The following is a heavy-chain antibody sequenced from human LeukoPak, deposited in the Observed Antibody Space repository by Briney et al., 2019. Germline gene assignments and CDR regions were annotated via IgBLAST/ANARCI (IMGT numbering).Heavy chain of an antibody. J-gene: IGHJ5*02. CDR3: ARAAHYDILTGIDP. V-gene: IGHV3-23*01. CDR2: ISGSGGST. Sequence: GGSLRLSCAASGFTFSSYAMSWVRQAPGKGLEWVSAISGSGGSTYYADSVKGRFTISRDNSKNTLYLRMNSLRVGDTAVYYCARAAHYDILTGIDPWGQGTLVTVSS. D-gene: IGHD3-9*01. CDR1: GFTFSSYA.